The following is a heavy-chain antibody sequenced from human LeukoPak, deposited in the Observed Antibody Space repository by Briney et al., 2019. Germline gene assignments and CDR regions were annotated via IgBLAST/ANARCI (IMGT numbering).Heavy chain of an antibody. Sequence: ASVTVSCKASGYTFTSYGISWVRQAPGQGLEWMGWISAYNGNTNYAQKLQGRVTMTTDTSTSTAYMELRSLRSDDTAVYYCARDGKYYYGSGSYSFDYWGQGTLVTVSS. CDR3: ARDGKYYYGSGSYSFDY. CDR1: GYTFTSYG. J-gene: IGHJ4*02. CDR2: ISAYNGNT. V-gene: IGHV1-18*04. D-gene: IGHD3-10*01.